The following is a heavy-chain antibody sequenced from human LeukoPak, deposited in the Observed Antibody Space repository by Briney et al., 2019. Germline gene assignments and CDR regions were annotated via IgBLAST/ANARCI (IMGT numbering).Heavy chain of an antibody. V-gene: IGHV1-2*04. D-gene: IGHD3-9*01. CDR3: ARDMRTVGYDILTGYPPGGMDV. CDR1: GYTFTGYY. CDR2: INPNSGGT. J-gene: IGHJ6*02. Sequence: ASVKVSRKASGYTFTGYYMHWVRQAPGQGLEWMGWINPNSGGTNYAQKFQGWVTMTRDTSISTAYMELSRLRSDDTAVYYCARDMRTVGYDILTGYPPGGMDVWGQGTTVTVSS.